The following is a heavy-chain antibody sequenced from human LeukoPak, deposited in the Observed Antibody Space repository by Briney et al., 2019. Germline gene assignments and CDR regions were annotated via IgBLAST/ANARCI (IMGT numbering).Heavy chain of an antibody. Sequence: SETLSLTCTVSGGSISSSSYYWGWIRQPPGKGLEWIGSTYYSGSTYYNPSLKSRVTIYVDTSKNQFSLKLTSVTAADTAVYYCARQYCSTTSCYDNWFDPWGQGTLVTVSS. D-gene: IGHD2-2*01. CDR3: ARQYCSTTSCYDNWFDP. CDR2: TYYSGST. V-gene: IGHV4-39*01. CDR1: GGSISSSSYY. J-gene: IGHJ5*02.